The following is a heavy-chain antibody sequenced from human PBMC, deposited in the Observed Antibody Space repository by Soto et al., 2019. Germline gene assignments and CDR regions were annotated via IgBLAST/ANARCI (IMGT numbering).Heavy chain of an antibody. Sequence: GVSLRLSCAASGFTFSSYAMSWVRQAPGKGLEWVSAISGSGGSTYYADSVKGRFTISRDNSKNTLYLQMNSLRAEDTAVYYCAKPPLEYSSSSEASDYWGQGTPVTGSA. D-gene: IGHD6-6*01. CDR1: GFTFSSYA. CDR2: ISGSGGST. CDR3: AKPPLEYSSSSEASDY. V-gene: IGHV3-23*01. J-gene: IGHJ4*02.